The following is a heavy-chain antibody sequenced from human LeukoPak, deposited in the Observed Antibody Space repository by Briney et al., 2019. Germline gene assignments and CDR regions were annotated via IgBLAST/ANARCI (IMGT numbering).Heavy chain of an antibody. CDR1: GFTFSIYS. D-gene: IGHD3-3*01. J-gene: IGHJ3*02. CDR3: ARGRGFGDFLSGGDAFDI. CDR2: ISSSSSYI. V-gene: IGHV3-21*01. Sequence: GGSLRLSCAASGFTFSIYSMNWVRQALGKGLEWVSSISSSSSYIYYADSVKGRFTISRDNAKNSLYLQMNSLRAEDTAVYYCARGRGFGDFLSGGDAFDIWGQGTMVTVSS.